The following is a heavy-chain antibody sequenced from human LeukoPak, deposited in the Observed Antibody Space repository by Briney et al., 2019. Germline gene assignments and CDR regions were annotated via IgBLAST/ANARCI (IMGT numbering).Heavy chain of an antibody. Sequence: PSETLSLTCTVSGGSISSYYWSWIRQPPGKGLEWIGYIYYSGSTNYNPSLKSRVTISVDTSKNQFSLKLSSVTAADTAVYYCARDKGGRYSSGWYAETNWFDPWGQGTLVTVSS. V-gene: IGHV4-59*01. CDR3: ARDKGGRYSSGWYAETNWFDP. CDR1: GGSISSYY. D-gene: IGHD6-19*01. J-gene: IGHJ5*02. CDR2: IYYSGST.